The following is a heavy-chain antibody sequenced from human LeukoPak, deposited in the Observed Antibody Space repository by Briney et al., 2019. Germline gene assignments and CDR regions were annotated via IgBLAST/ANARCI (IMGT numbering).Heavy chain of an antibody. Sequence: GRSLRLSCAASGFTFSSYAMHWVRQAPGKGLEWVAVISYDGSNKYYADSVKGRFTISRDNSKNTLYLQMNSLRAEDTAIYYCAKDLCSDTSCSSRGIDYWGQGTLVTVSS. CDR3: AKDLCSDTSCSSRGIDY. V-gene: IGHV3-30*04. J-gene: IGHJ4*02. D-gene: IGHD2-2*01. CDR2: ISYDGSNK. CDR1: GFTFSSYA.